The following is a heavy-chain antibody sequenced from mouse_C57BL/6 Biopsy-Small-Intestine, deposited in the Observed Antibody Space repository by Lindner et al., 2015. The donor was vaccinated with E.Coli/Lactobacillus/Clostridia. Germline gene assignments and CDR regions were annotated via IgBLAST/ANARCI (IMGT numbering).Heavy chain of an antibody. J-gene: IGHJ4*01. D-gene: IGHD3-3*01. CDR3: ARAGTLRDY. V-gene: IGHV1-54*01. CDR1: GYTFSNYW. Sequence: VQLQESGAELVRPGTSVKMSCKASGYTFSNYWMGWAKQRPGQGLESIGVINPGSGDTNNSEKFKGKATLTADSSSNTAYMQLSSLTSEDSAVFFCARAGTLRDYWGQGTSVTVSS. CDR2: INPGSGDT.